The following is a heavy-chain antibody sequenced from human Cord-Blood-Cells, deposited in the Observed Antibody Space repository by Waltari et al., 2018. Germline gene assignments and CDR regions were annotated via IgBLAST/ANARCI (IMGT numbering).Heavy chain of an antibody. V-gene: IGHV1-8*01. J-gene: IGHJ4*02. Sequence: QVQLVQSGAEVKKPGASVKVSCKASGYTFTSYDINWVRQATGQGLEWMGWMNPNSGNTGYAQKFQGRVTMTRNTSISTAYLELSSLRSEDTAVYYCAKFSGAARRNFIDYWGQGTLVTVSS. CDR3: AKFSGAARRNFIDY. D-gene: IGHD6-6*01. CDR1: GYTFTSYD. CDR2: MNPNSGNT.